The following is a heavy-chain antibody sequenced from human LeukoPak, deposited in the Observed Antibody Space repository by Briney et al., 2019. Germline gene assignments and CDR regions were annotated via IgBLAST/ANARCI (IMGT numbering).Heavy chain of an antibody. D-gene: IGHD3-10*01. CDR1: GFTFSSYA. V-gene: IGHV3-23*01. J-gene: IGHJ4*02. CDR2: ISNSGGSA. CDR3: ANQYYYGSGSYFYYFDY. Sequence: GGSLRLSCAASGFTFSSYAMSWVRQAPGKGLEWVSSISNSGGSAYYADSVKGRFTISRGNSKNTLYLQMNSLRAEDTAVYYCANQYYYGSGSYFYYFDYWGQGTLVTVSS.